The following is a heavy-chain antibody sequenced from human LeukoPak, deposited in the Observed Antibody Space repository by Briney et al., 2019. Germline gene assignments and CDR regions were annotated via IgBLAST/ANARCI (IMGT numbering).Heavy chain of an antibody. CDR1: GFTFDDYA. CDR2: ISRNSSTI. J-gene: IGHJ3*02. D-gene: IGHD6-13*01. Sequence: GGSLRLSCAASGFTFDDYAMHWVRQAPGKGLEWVSGISRNSSTIDYADSVKGRFTISRDNAKNSLYLQMNSLRAEATALYYCARGLGAGGSDAFDIWGEGAMVTVSS. V-gene: IGHV3-9*01. CDR3: ARGLGAGGSDAFDI.